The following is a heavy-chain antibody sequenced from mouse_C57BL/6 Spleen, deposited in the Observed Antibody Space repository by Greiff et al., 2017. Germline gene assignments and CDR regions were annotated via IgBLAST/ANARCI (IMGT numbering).Heavy chain of an antibody. V-gene: IGHV1-81*01. CDR3: ARDSSGYGYFDY. CDR1: GYTFTSYG. J-gene: IGHJ2*01. CDR2: IYPRSGNT. Sequence: VQLVESGAELARPGASVKLSCKASGYTFTSYGISWVKQRTGQGLEWIGEIYPRSGNTYYNEKFKGKATLTADKSSSTAYMELRSLTSEDSAVYFCARDSSGYGYFDYWGQGTTLTVSS. D-gene: IGHD3-2*02.